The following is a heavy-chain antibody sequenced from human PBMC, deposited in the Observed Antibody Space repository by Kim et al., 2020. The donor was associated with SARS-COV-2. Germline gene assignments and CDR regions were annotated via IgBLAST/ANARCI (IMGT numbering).Heavy chain of an antibody. D-gene: IGHD3-3*01. CDR3: ARDAEEWFVSASWLDS. CDR1: GFNFGSHG. V-gene: IGHV3-33*08. J-gene: IGHJ5*01. CDR2: IWYDGSSS. Sequence: GGSLRLSCAASGFNFGSHGMHWVRQAPGKGLEWVAVIWYDGSSSYYADSVRGRFTISRDNSKNILYLQMESLRVDDTAIYFCARDAEEWFVSASWLDSWGPGVLVTVSS.